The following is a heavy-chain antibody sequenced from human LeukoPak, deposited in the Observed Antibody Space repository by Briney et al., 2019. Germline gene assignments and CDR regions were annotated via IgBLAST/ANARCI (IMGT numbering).Heavy chain of an antibody. J-gene: IGHJ4*02. CDR2: IAYDGSRA. CDR1: GFTFGGYG. D-gene: IGHD3-3*01. Sequence: GGSLRLSCAGSGFTFGGYGMHWFRQTPGKGLEWVAVIAYDGSRAFYADSVKGRFTISRDNSKNTMSVQMDDLRAEDTAVYYCTRYNDDHFDYWGQGTLVTVSS. V-gene: IGHV3-33*01. CDR3: TRYNDDHFDY.